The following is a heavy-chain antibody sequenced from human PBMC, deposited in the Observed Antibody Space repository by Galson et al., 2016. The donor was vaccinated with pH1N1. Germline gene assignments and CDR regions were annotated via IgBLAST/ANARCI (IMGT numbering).Heavy chain of an antibody. CDR1: GFSLSTSGMC. V-gene: IGHV2-70*01. CDR2: IDWDDDK. CDR3: ARLDYGDYSGYFEY. Sequence: PALVKPTQTLTLTCTFSGFSLSTSGMCVSWIRQPPGKALEWLALIDWDDDKYYSTTLKTRLTISKDTSTNQVVLTMTNMDPVDTATYDCARLDYGDYSGYFEYWGQGTLVTVSS. J-gene: IGHJ4*02. D-gene: IGHD4-17*01.